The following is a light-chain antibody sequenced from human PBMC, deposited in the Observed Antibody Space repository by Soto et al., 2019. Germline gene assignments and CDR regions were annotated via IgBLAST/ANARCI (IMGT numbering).Light chain of an antibody. V-gene: IGKV3-11*01. CDR3: QQRSNWPTIT. J-gene: IGKJ5*01. CDR1: QSVHNF. CDR2: GAS. Sequence: EVVLTQFPATLSLSPGDRATLSCKASQSVHNFLAWYQQRPCQAHRLLIYGASNRAAGIPDRFSGSGSGTDFTLTINSLEPEDFAVYYCQQRSNWPTITFGQGTRLEIK.